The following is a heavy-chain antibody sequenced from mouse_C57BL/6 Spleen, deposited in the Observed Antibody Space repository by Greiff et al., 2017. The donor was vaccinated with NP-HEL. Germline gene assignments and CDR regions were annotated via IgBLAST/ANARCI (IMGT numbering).Heavy chain of an antibody. CDR2: IYPSDSET. V-gene: IGHV1-61*01. CDR1: GYTFTSYW. CDR3: ARGSNFYFDY. Sequence: VQLQQSGAELVRPGSSVKLSCKASGYTFTSYWMDWVKQRPGQGLEWIGNIYPSDSETHYNQKFKDKATLTVDKSSSTAYMQLSSLTSEDSAVYYCARGSNFYFDYWGQGTTLTVSS. D-gene: IGHD4-1*01. J-gene: IGHJ2*01.